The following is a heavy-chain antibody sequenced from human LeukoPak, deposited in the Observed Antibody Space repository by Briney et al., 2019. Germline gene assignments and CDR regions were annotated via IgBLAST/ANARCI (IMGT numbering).Heavy chain of an antibody. CDR3: AKDSPNCSGGSCYIGWFDP. Sequence: PGGSLRLSCAASGFTFSSYGMHWVRQAPGKGLGWVAVISCDGSNKYYADSVKGRFTISRDNSKNTLYLQMNSLRAEDTAVYDCAKDSPNCSGGSCYIGWFDPWGQGTLVTVSS. D-gene: IGHD2-15*01. J-gene: IGHJ5*02. CDR2: ISCDGSNK. V-gene: IGHV3-30*18. CDR1: GFTFSSYG.